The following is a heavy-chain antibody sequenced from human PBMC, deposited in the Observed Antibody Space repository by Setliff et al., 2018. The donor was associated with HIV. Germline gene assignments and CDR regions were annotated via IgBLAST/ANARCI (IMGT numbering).Heavy chain of an antibody. CDR2: IYSSGST. CDR1: GGSISSGSYY. Sequence: SETLSLTCTVSGGSISSGSYYRNWIRQPAGKGLEWIGHIYSSGSTNYNPSLKSRVTISVDTSKNQFSLKLSSVTAADTAVYYCARDYDFWSGWKAFDIWGQGTMFTVSS. V-gene: IGHV4-61*09. CDR3: ARDYDFWSGWKAFDI. J-gene: IGHJ3*02. D-gene: IGHD3-3*01.